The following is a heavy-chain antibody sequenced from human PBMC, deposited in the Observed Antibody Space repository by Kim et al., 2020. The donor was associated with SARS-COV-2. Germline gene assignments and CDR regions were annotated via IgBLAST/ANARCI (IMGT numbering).Heavy chain of an antibody. CDR2: TYYSGTT. CDR1: GGSISSGGSC. CDR3: ARAALKNRVPLGYYYDCWSDV. V-gene: IGHV4-31*03. Sequence: SETLSLTCTVSGGSISSGGSCWSWIRQHPGKGLEWIGYTYYSGTTYYNPSLKSRVTISVDTSNNQFSLKLSSVTAPDTAVYYCARAALKNRVPLGYYYDCWSDVWGQGTPVTVSS. J-gene: IGHJ6*02.